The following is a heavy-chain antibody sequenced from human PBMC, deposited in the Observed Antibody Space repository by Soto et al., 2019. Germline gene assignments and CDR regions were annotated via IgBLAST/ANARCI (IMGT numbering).Heavy chain of an antibody. V-gene: IGHV4-59*08. CDR1: GGSISSDY. Sequence: PSETLALTCTVSGGSISSDYWSWLRQSPGKGLEWIGYIYYSGNTKYNPSLESRVTISIDASKNQVSLNLRSVTAADTAVYYCSRDDSDWFFNWGRGTLVTVSS. CDR2: IYYSGNT. J-gene: IGHJ4*02. D-gene: IGHD3-9*01. CDR3: SRDDSDWFFN.